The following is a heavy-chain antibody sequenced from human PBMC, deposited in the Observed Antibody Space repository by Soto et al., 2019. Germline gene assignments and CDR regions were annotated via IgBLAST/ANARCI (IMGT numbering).Heavy chain of an antibody. CDR2: ISGSGGST. CDR1: GFTFSSYA. D-gene: IGHD2-15*01. CDR3: AKPPQGAYCSGGSCYSFGVDYGVWGHYYFDY. J-gene: IGHJ4*02. V-gene: IGHV3-23*01. Sequence: EVQLLESGGGLVQPGGSLRLSCAASGFTFSSYAMSWVRQAPGKGLEWVSAISGSGGSTYYADSVKGRFTISGANSKNTLYLQMNSMDAEDTAVYYCAKPPQGAYCSGGSCYSFGVDYGVWGHYYFDYWGQGTLVTVSS.